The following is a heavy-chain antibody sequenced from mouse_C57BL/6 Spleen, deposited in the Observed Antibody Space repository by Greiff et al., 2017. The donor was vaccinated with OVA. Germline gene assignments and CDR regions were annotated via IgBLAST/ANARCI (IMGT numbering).Heavy chain of an antibody. V-gene: IGHV5-17*01. CDR3: ERRGDRAWFAY. J-gene: IGHJ3*01. Sequence: EVQLQQSGGGLVKPGGSLKLSCAASGFTFSDYGMPWVRQAPEKGLEWVAYISSGSSTIYYADTVKGRFTISRDNAKNTLFLQMTSLRSVDTAMYYCERRGDRAWFAYWGQGTLVTVSA. CDR2: ISSGSSTI. CDR1: GFTFSDYG. D-gene: IGHD3-3*01.